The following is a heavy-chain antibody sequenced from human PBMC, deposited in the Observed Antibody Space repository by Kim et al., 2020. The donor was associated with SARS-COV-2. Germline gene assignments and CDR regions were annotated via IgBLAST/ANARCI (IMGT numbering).Heavy chain of an antibody. Sequence: ASVKVSCKASGDSRETYVYWVRQVPGHGLEWVGMMNVAENTLRITEKMKGRVILSRDTSMRTVYMEMSSLTSEDTAVYYCAAGGSNDGSGAYFYMEVWA. CDR2: MNVAENTL. J-gene: IGHJ6*03. D-gene: IGHD3-10*01. CDR3: AAGGSNDGSGAYFYMEV. V-gene: IGHV1-46*02. CDR1: GDSRETY.